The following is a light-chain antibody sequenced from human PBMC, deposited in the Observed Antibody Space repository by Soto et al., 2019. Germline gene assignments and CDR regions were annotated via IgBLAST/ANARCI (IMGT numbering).Light chain of an antibody. CDR1: SSNIGADYD. V-gene: IGLV1-40*01. CDR2: GNS. Sequence: QSVLTQPPSVSGAPGQRVTISCTGSSSNIGADYDGHWYQQLPGTAPKLLIYGNSNRPSGVPDRLSGSKSGTSASLAITGLQAEDEADYYCQSYDSSLSAVVFGGGTKGTVL. J-gene: IGLJ3*02. CDR3: QSYDSSLSAVV.